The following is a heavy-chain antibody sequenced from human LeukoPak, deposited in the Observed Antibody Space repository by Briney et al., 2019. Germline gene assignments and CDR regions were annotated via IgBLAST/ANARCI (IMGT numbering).Heavy chain of an antibody. CDR1: GGSISNYY. Sequence: PSETLSLTCIVSGGSISNYYWSWIRQPAGKGLQWIGRINIRGNTNYNPSLKSRVTMSVDTSKNQFSLKLSSVTAADTAVYYCASSPPYSSGWYNLEYFQHWGQGTLVTVSS. CDR3: ASSPPYSSGWYNLEYFQH. V-gene: IGHV4-4*07. CDR2: INIRGNT. J-gene: IGHJ1*01. D-gene: IGHD6-19*01.